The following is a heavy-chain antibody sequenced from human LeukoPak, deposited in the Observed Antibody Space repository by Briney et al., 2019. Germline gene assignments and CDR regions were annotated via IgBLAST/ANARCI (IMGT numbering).Heavy chain of an antibody. CDR1: GYTFTGYY. CDR3: AREVIAVHAFDI. Sequence: ASVRVSCKASGYTFTGYYIHWVRQAPGQGLEWMGWINPKSGGTKYAQKFQGRVTMTRDTSISTAYMELSRLRSDDTAVYYCAREVIAVHAFDIWGQGTMVTVSS. CDR2: INPKSGGT. J-gene: IGHJ3*02. D-gene: IGHD6-19*01. V-gene: IGHV1-2*02.